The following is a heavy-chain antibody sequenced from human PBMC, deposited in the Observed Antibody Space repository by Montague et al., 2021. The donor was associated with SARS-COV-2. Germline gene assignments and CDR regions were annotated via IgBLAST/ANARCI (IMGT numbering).Heavy chain of an antibody. CDR2: IYHSGTT. V-gene: IGHV4-4*09. CDR1: GGSISRSY. D-gene: IGHD3-10*01. CDR3: ARVSSTALRGVNKTSGYYALDV. J-gene: IGHJ6*02. Sequence: SETLSLTCSVSGGSISRSYWTWIRQAPEKGLEWIGYIYHSGTTKYNPALQSRVTISVDTAKNQFSLNLTSVTAADTAVYYCARVSSTALRGVNKTSGYYALDVWGHGTTVTVSS.